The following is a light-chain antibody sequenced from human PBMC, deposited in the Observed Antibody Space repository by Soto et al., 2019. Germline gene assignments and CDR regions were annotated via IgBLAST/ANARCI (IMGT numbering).Light chain of an antibody. V-gene: IGLV6-57*02. Sequence: NFMLTQPHSVSESPGKTVTISCTGSSGSIASNYVQWYQQRPGSATTTVIYEDNKRPSGVPDRFSGSIDRSSNSASLIISGLKTEDEADYYCQSHDSSNVVFGGGTKLTVL. CDR3: QSHDSSNVV. CDR1: SGSIASNY. CDR2: EDN. J-gene: IGLJ2*01.